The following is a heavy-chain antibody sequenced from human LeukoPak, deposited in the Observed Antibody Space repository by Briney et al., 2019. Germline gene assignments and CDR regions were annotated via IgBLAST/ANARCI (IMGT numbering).Heavy chain of an antibody. Sequence: PGGSLRLSCAASGFTFSSYGMHWVRQAPGKGLEWVAVIWYDGSNKYYADSVKGRFTISRDNSKNTLYLQMNSLRAEDTAVYYCAKVPTAMVTNYWGQGTLVTVSS. CDR1: GFTFSSYG. CDR2: IWYDGSNK. CDR3: AKVPTAMVTNY. J-gene: IGHJ4*02. D-gene: IGHD5-18*01. V-gene: IGHV3-30*02.